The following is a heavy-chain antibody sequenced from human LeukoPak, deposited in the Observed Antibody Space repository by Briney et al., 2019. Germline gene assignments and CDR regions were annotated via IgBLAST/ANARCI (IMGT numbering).Heavy chain of an antibody. V-gene: IGHV1-2*02. Sequence: ASVKVSCKASGYTFTSYYMHWVRQAPGQGLEWMGWINPNSGGTKYAQNFQGRVTMTRDTSISTAYMELSSLSSDDTAVYYCARPYYDILTGLDVFDIWGQGTMVTVSS. CDR2: INPNSGGT. D-gene: IGHD3-9*01. J-gene: IGHJ3*02. CDR3: ARPYYDILTGLDVFDI. CDR1: GYTFTSYY.